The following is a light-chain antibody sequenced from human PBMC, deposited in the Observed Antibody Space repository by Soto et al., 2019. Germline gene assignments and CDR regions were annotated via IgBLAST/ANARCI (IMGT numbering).Light chain of an antibody. CDR3: QQYDNLPYT. V-gene: IGKV1-33*01. CDR1: QSIGTF. J-gene: IGKJ5*01. Sequence: DIQMTQSPFSLSASVGDRVTITCRASQSIGTFLNWYQLKPGKAPKILMYAASNLETGVPSRFSGSGSGTDFTFTISSLQPEDIETYYCQQYDNLPYTFGQGTRLEIK. CDR2: AAS.